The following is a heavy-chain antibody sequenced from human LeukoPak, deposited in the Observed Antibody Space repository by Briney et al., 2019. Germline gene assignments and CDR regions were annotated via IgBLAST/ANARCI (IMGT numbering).Heavy chain of an antibody. D-gene: IGHD2-2*01. CDR2: INHSGST. Sequence: PSETLSLTCAVYGGSFSGYYWSWIRQPPGKGLEWIGEINHSGSTNYNPSLKSRVTISVDTSKNQFSLKLSSVTAAGTAVYYCARVVYCSSTSCSYYGMDVWGKGTTVTVSS. CDR3: ARVVYCSSTSCSYYGMDV. CDR1: GGSFSGYY. J-gene: IGHJ6*04. V-gene: IGHV4-34*01.